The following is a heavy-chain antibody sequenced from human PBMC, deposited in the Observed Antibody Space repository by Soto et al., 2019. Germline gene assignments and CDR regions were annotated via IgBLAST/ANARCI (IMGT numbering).Heavy chain of an antibody. V-gene: IGHV1-18*01. CDR1: GYIFLNYG. J-gene: IGHJ6*03. CDR3: ASSVSIFVYYDCHMDV. CDR2: ISAENGDT. Sequence: QVQLVQSGAELKKPGASLKVSCKASGYIFLNYGVSWVRQAPGQGLEWIGWISAENGDTNYAQKFQGRATMTTDTLTSPACVDVGSLCSHDTAVYYCASSVSIFVYYDCHMDVWGVGTAVTVSS. D-gene: IGHD6-6*01.